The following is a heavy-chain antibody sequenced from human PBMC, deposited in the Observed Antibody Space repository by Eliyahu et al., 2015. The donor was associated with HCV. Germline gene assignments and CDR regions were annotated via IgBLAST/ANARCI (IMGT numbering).Heavy chain of an antibody. J-gene: IGHJ3*02. D-gene: IGHD2-21*02. V-gene: IGHV1-2*02. CDR3: ARAIRRDGIPDAFGI. Sequence: QVQLVQSGAEVKKPGASVKVSCKASGYTFTVYYMHWVRQAPGQGLEWVGWINPNSGGTNYAQNFQGRVTMTRDTAISTAYMELSTLTSDDTAVYYCARAIRRDGIPDAFGIWGQGTMVTVSS. CDR2: INPNSGGT. CDR1: GYTFTVYY.